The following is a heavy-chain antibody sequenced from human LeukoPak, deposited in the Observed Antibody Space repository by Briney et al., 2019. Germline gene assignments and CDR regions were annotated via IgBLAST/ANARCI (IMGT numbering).Heavy chain of an antibody. J-gene: IGHJ4*02. D-gene: IGHD6-19*01. CDR1: GFTFSSYA. CDR3: ARVLGVQVAGICYVDY. Sequence: PGGSLSPSRAASGFTFSSYAMSWVRQAPGKGLVWVSRINTGGSSTNYADSVKGRFTISRDNAKNTLYLQMNSLRAEDTAVYYCARVLGVQVAGICYVDYWGQGTLVTVSS. CDR2: INTGGSST. V-gene: IGHV3-74*01.